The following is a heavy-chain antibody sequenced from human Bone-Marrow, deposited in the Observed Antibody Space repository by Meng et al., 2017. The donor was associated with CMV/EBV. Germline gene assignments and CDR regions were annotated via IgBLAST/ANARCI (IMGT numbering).Heavy chain of an antibody. CDR2: IYHSGST. V-gene: IGHV4-4*02. Sequence: SETLSLTCAVSGDSITSSNWWTWVRQPPGKGLEWIGEIYHSGSTYYNPSLKSRVTISVDKSKNQFSLNLYSVTAADTAVYYCARVGGEVFGSPVGFFDYWGQGTLVTVSS. D-gene: IGHD2-15*01. CDR3: ARVGGEVFGSPVGFFDY. CDR1: GDSITSSNW. J-gene: IGHJ4*02.